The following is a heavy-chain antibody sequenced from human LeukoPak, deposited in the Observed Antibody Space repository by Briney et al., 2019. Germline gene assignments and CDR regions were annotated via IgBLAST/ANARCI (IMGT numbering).Heavy chain of an antibody. Sequence: SVKVSCKASGFTFTSSAMQWVRQARGQRLEWIGWIVVGSGNTNYAQKFQERVTITRDMSTSTAYMELSSLRSEDTAAYYCAAVRGNGWLRLDYFDYWGQGTLVTVSS. CDR1: GFTFTSSA. CDR3: AAVRGNGWLRLDYFDY. CDR2: IVVGSGNT. D-gene: IGHD5-12*01. J-gene: IGHJ4*02. V-gene: IGHV1-58*02.